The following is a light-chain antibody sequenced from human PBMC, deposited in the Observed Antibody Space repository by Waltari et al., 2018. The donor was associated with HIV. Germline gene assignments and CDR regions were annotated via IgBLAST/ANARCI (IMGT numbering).Light chain of an antibody. J-gene: IGLJ3*02. CDR1: NIGDKS. V-gene: IGLV3-21*04. Sequence: SYVVTQPPSLSLAPGKAATLTCGGHNIGDKSVHWYQQRPGRAPVLIIYDYSYRPSCIPERFSGSNSGNTATLTISRVEAGDEADYYCQVWDSDSDSRVFGGGTKVTVL. CDR2: DYS. CDR3: QVWDSDSDSRV.